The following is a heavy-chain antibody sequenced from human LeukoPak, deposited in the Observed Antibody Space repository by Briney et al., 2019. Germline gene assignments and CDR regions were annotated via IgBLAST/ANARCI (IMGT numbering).Heavy chain of an antibody. Sequence: AASVKVSCKASGYTFTGYYMHWVRQAPGQGLEWMGWINPNSGGTNYAQKFQGRDTMTRDTSISTAYMELSRLRSDDTAVYYCAREQVPAATGNWFDPWGQGTLVTVSS. D-gene: IGHD2-2*01. CDR3: AREQVPAATGNWFDP. J-gene: IGHJ5*02. CDR1: GYTFTGYY. V-gene: IGHV1-2*02. CDR2: INPNSGGT.